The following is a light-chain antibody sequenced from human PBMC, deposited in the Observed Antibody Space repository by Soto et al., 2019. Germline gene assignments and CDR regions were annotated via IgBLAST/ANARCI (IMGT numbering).Light chain of an antibody. J-gene: IGLJ2*01. CDR3: ATWDDSLNGVV. CDR2: GHN. Sequence: QSVLTQPPSASGTPGQRVTISYSGSSSNIGSNGVNWYQHLPGTAPKLLMNGHNQRPSGVPDRFSGSKSGISASLAISGLQSEDEADYYCATWDDSLNGVVFGGGTKLTVL. V-gene: IGLV1-44*01. CDR1: SSNIGSNG.